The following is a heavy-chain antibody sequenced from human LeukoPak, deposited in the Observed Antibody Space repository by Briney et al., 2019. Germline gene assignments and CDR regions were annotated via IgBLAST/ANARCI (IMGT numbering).Heavy chain of an antibody. Sequence: PSETLSLTCTVSGGSINHYFWSWIRQPPGKGLEWIGYTYYSGSTNYNPSLKSRVTISVDTSKNQFSLKLSSVTAADTAVYYCARAPQGYCSSTSCYGRFDPWGQGTLVTVSS. D-gene: IGHD2-2*01. CDR3: ARAPQGYCSSTSCYGRFDP. V-gene: IGHV4-59*01. J-gene: IGHJ5*02. CDR1: GGSINHYF. CDR2: TYYSGST.